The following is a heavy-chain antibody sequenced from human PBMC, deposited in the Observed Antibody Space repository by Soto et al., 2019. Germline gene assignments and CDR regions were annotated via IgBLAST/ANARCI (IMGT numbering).Heavy chain of an antibody. Sequence: GGSLRLSCTASGFTFSSYWMSWVRQAPGKGLEWVANIKQDGSEKYYVDSVKGRFTISRDNAKNSLYLQMNSPRAEDTAVYYCAIACKGRVPPAMLGFDYWGQGTLVTVCS. CDR1: GFTFSSYW. D-gene: IGHD2-2*01. CDR3: AIACKGRVPPAMLGFDY. J-gene: IGHJ4*02. V-gene: IGHV3-7*05. CDR2: IKQDGSEK.